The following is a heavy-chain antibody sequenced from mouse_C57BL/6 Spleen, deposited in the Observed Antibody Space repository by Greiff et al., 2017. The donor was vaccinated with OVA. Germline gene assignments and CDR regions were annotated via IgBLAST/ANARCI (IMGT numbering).Heavy chain of an antibody. CDR3: TRRGLLNSYWYLDV. J-gene: IGHJ1*03. CDR1: GYTFTDYE. Sequence: VQLQQSGAELVRPGASVTLSCKASGYTFTDYEMHWVKQTPVHGLEWIGAIDPETGGTAYNQKFKGKAILTADKSSSTAYMELRSLTSEDSAVYYGTRRGLLNSYWYLDVWGTGTTVTVSS. CDR2: IDPETGGT. V-gene: IGHV1-15*01. D-gene: IGHD2-3*01.